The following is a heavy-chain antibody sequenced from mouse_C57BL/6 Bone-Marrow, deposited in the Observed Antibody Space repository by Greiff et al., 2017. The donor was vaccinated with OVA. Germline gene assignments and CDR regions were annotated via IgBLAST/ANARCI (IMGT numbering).Heavy chain of an antibody. V-gene: IGHV1-5*01. CDR2: IYPGNSDT. CDR1: GYTFTSYW. CDR3: TRREFYSYFDY. J-gene: IGHJ2*01. Sequence: EVQLQQSGTVLARPGASVKMSCKTSGYTFTSYWMHWVKQRPGQGLEWIGAIYPGNSDTSYNQKFKGKAKLTAVTSASTAYMELSSLTNEDSAVYYCTRREFYSYFDYWGQGTTLTVSS. D-gene: IGHD1-1*01.